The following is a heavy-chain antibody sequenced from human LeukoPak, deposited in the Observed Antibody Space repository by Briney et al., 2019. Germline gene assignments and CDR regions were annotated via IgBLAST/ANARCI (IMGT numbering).Heavy chain of an antibody. CDR1: RFTFSSYS. CDR2: ISSSSSTI. V-gene: IGHV3-48*04. Sequence: GGSLRLSCAASRFTFSSYSMNWVRQAPGKGLEWVSYISSSSSTIYYADSVKGRFTISRDNAKNSLYLQMNSLRAEDTAVYYCARGGSGYIYWGQGTLVTVSS. J-gene: IGHJ4*02. CDR3: ARGGSGYIY. D-gene: IGHD3-3*01.